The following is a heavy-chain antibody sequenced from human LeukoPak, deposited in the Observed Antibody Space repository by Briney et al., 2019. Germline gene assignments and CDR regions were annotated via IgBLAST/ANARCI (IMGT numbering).Heavy chain of an antibody. D-gene: IGHD1-26*01. Sequence: GGSLRLSCAASGFTFSSYSMNWVRQAPGEGLEWVSSISSSSSYIYYADSVKGRFTISRDNAKNSLYLQMNSLRAEDTAVYYCARGHSGYLDYWGQGTLVTVSS. CDR2: ISSSSSYI. J-gene: IGHJ4*02. CDR3: ARGHSGYLDY. V-gene: IGHV3-21*01. CDR1: GFTFSSYS.